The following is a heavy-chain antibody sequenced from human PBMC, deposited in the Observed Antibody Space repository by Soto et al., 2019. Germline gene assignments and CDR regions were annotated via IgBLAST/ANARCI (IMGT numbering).Heavy chain of an antibody. Sequence: ASVKVSCKASGYTFTSYGISWVRQAPGQGLEWMRWIRPFNGNTNYAQKFQDRVTITTDTSMSTAYMELSSLRSEDTAMYYCARSPKGELVNAFDIWGQGTMVTVSS. V-gene: IGHV1-18*01. J-gene: IGHJ3*02. D-gene: IGHD1-26*01. CDR2: IRPFNGNT. CDR3: ARSPKGELVNAFDI. CDR1: GYTFTSYG.